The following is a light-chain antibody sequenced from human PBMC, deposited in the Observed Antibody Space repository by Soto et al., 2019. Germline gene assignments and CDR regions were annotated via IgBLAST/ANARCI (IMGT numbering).Light chain of an antibody. V-gene: IGKV3-20*01. CDR2: GAS. J-gene: IGKJ1*01. Sequence: EIVLTQSPGTLSLSPGERATLSCRASQSVRDNYLAWYQQKPGQAPRLLIYGASSRATGIPDRFSGSGSGTDFTLTISRLEPEDFAVYYWQQYGSSGTFGQGTKVDIK. CDR1: QSVRDNY. CDR3: QQYGSSGT.